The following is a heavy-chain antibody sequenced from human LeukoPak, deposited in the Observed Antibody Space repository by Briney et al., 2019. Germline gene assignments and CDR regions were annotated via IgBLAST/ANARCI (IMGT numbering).Heavy chain of an antibody. D-gene: IGHD6-19*01. V-gene: IGHV3-53*01. CDR2: IYANGST. CDR1: GFTLRVNY. J-gene: IGHJ6*02. Sequence: GGSLRLSCAASGFTLRVNYMTWVRQAPGKGLEWVSVIYANGSTYYPDSVKGRFTISRDNSKSSLYLQMNSLRAEDTAVYYCARCKGGWSDHYYGLDVWGQGTTVTVSS. CDR3: ARCKGGWSDHYYGLDV.